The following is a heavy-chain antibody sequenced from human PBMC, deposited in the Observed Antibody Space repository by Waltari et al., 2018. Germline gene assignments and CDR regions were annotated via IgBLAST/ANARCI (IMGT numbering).Heavy chain of an antibody. J-gene: IGHJ4*02. Sequence: EVQLLESGGCLVQPGGSLRLSCTASGLSFSTYGMTWVRQAPGKGLEWVSSISPNSISTYYADSVKGRFTISRDNSKSTVILQLSSLRVEDTAIYYCAKGQGGRRWYFDYWGQGSQVTVSS. D-gene: IGHD3-16*01. V-gene: IGHV3-23*01. CDR3: AKGQGGRRWYFDY. CDR2: ISPNSIST. CDR1: GLSFSTYG.